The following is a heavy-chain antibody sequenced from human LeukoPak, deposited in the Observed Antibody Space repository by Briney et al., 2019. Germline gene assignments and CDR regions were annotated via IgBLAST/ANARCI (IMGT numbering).Heavy chain of an antibody. D-gene: IGHD3-3*01. CDR3: SREGADTIAFDI. CDR1: GFTSSSYW. J-gene: IGHJ3*02. V-gene: IGHV3-7*01. CDR2: IKQDGSEK. Sequence: GGSLRLSXAASGFTSSSYWMSWGCQAPGKGVERVDNIKQDGSEKYYVDSVKGRFTISRDNAKNSLYLQMNSLRAEDTAVYYCSREGADTIAFDIWGQGTMVTVSS.